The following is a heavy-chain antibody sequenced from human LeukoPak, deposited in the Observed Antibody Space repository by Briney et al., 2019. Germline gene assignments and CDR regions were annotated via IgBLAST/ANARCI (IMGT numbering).Heavy chain of an antibody. J-gene: IGHJ4*02. D-gene: IGHD3-22*01. CDR2: IKQDGSEK. CDR3: ARAGERITMIVVVNNGYYFDY. Sequence: GGSLRLSSAASGFTFSSYVMHWVRQAPGKGVEWVANIKQDGSEKYYVDSVKGGFTISRDNAKNSLYLQMNSLRAEDTAVYYCARAGERITMIVVVNNGYYFDYWGQGTLVTVSS. V-gene: IGHV3-7*01. CDR1: GFTFSSYV.